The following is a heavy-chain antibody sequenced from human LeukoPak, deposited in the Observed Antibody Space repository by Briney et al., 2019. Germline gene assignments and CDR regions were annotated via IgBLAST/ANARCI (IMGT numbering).Heavy chain of an antibody. CDR3: ARGRKIRYFGWLSPFDY. V-gene: IGHV4-34*01. J-gene: IGHJ4*02. Sequence: PSETLSLTCAVYGGSFSGYYWSWIRQPPGKGLEWIGEINHSGSTNYNPSLKSRVTISVDTSKNQFSLKLSSVTAADTAVYYCARGRKIRYFGWLSPFDYWGQGTLVTVSS. CDR1: GGSFSGYY. CDR2: INHSGST. D-gene: IGHD3-9*01.